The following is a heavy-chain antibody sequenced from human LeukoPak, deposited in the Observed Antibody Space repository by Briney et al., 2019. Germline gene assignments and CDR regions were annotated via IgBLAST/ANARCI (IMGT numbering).Heavy chain of an antibody. J-gene: IGHJ6*03. CDR2: ISTYNGNT. V-gene: IGHV1-18*01. D-gene: IGHD6-13*01. CDR1: GYTFTSYG. CDR3: ARVSGQQQSPWYYYYMDV. Sequence: GASVKVSCKASGYTFTSYGISWVRQAPGQGLEWMGWISTYNGNTNYAQKFQGRVTMTTDTSTSTAYMELRSLTSDDTAVYYCARVSGQQQSPWYYYYMDVWGKGTTVTISS.